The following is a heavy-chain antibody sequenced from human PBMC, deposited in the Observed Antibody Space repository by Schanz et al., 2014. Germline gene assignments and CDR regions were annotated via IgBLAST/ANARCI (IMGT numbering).Heavy chain of an antibody. CDR3: AGTYCSSTSCYTGYYYMDV. D-gene: IGHD2-2*02. V-gene: IGHV1-69*02. CDR1: GGTFSSYT. Sequence: QVQLVQSEAEVKKPGSSVKVSCKASGGTFSSYTISWVRQAPGQGLEWMGRIIPILGIANYAQNFQGRVTITADKSTSTAYMELTSLRSEDTAVYYCAGTYCSSTSCYTGYYYMDVWGKGPTVNVSS. J-gene: IGHJ6*03. CDR2: IIPILGIA.